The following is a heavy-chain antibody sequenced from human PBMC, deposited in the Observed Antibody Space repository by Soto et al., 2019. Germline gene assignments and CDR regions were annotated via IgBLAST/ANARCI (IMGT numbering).Heavy chain of an antibody. V-gene: IGHV1-69*01. CDR3: ARVGSSGEDYYYYYGRDV. CDR2: IIPIFGTA. CDR1: GGTFSSYA. J-gene: IGHJ6*02. Sequence: QAQLVQSGAEVKKPGSSVKVSCKASGGTFSSYAISWVRQAPGQGLEWMGGIIPIFGTANYAQKFQGRVTITADESTSTAYMELSSLRSEDTAVYYCARVGSSGEDYYYYYGRDVWGQGTTVTVSS. D-gene: IGHD6-19*01.